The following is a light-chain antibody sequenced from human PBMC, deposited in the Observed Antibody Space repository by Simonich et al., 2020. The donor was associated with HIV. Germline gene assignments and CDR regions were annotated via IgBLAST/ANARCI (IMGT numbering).Light chain of an antibody. Sequence: DIQMTQSPSTLSAHVGDRVTITCRASQSIDNWLAWYQQKPGKAPKLLVYEASSLQSGVPSMFSGSGSGAEFTLTISSLQPDDFATYYCQQYNNYPKTFGQGTKVEIK. V-gene: IGKV1-5*03. CDR2: EAS. J-gene: IGKJ1*01. CDR1: QSIDNW. CDR3: QQYNNYPKT.